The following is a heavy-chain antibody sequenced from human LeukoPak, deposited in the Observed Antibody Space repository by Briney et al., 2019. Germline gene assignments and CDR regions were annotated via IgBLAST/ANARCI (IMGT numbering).Heavy chain of an antibody. J-gene: IGHJ3*02. CDR2: IYHSGST. CDR1: GGSISSGGYY. V-gene: IGHV4-30-2*01. D-gene: IGHD2-8*01. CDR3: ARTMVYAIKYAFDI. Sequence: SETLSLTCTVSGGSISSGGYYWSWIRQPPGKGLEWIGYIYHSGSTYYNPSLKSRVTISVDRSKNQFSLKLSSVTAADTAVYYCARTMVYAIKYAFDIWGQGTMVTVSS.